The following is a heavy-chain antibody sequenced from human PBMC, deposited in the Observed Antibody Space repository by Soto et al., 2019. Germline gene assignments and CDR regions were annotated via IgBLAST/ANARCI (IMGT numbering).Heavy chain of an antibody. J-gene: IGHJ6*02. CDR3: ARHSSSGVADAMDV. V-gene: IGHV5-51*01. CDR2: IYPGNFDT. CDR1: GYSFTRHW. D-gene: IGHD6-6*01. Sequence: PGESLNIPCKGSGYSFTRHWIAWVRQMPGKGLEWMGIIYPGNFDTRYSPSFQGQVTFSADNSISTAYLQWSSLQASDTAMYYCARHSSSGVADAMDVWGQGTTVNV.